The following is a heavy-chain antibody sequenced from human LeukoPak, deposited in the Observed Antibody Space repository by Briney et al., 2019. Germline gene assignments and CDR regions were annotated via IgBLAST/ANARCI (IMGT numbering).Heavy chain of an antibody. V-gene: IGHV3-66*02. CDR2: IYSGGST. CDR1: GFTVSSNY. Sequence: GGSLRLSCAASGFTVSSNYMSWVRQAPGKGLEWVSVIYSGGSTYYADSVKGRFTISRDNSKNTLYLQMNSLRAEDTAVYYCARRSFSGSLGGHAFDVWGQGTMVTVS. D-gene: IGHD1-26*01. CDR3: ARRSFSGSLGGHAFDV. J-gene: IGHJ3*01.